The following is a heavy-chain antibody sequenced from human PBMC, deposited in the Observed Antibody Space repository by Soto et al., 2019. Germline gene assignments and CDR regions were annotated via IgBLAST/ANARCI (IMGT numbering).Heavy chain of an antibody. CDR1: GFTFSSFE. CDR3: ARDVRSCSSSSCHKGLDQ. Sequence: EVQLVESGGGWVQPGGSLRLSCVGSGFTFSSFEMNWVRQAPGKGLEWVSYISTGGSPTYYADSVKGRFTISRDNGKDSLYLQMNSLRGEDSGIYYCARDVRSCSSSSCHKGLDQWGQGTLVTVSS. D-gene: IGHD2-2*02. V-gene: IGHV3-48*03. J-gene: IGHJ4*02. CDR2: ISTGGSPT.